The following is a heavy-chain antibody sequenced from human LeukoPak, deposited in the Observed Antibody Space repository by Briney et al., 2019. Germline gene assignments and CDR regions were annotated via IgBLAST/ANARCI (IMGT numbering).Heavy chain of an antibody. CDR2: INPNSGGT. Sequence: ASVKVSCKASGYTFTGYYMHWVRQAPGQGLEWMGWINPNSGGTNYAQKLQGRVTMTTDTSTSTAYMELRSLRSDDTAVYYCARVDPLSKAAAGIGDYWGQGTLVTVSS. CDR1: GYTFTGYY. V-gene: IGHV1-2*02. D-gene: IGHD6-13*01. J-gene: IGHJ4*02. CDR3: ARVDPLSKAAAGIGDY.